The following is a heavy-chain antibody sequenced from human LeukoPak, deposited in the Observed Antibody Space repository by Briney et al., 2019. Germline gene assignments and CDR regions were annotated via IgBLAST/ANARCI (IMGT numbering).Heavy chain of an antibody. D-gene: IGHD3-10*01. J-gene: IGHJ5*02. CDR1: GGSISSGSYY. Sequence: SQTLSLTCTVSGGSISSGSYYWSWIRQPAGKGLEWIGRIYTSGSTNYNPSLKSRVTISVDTSKNQFSLKLSSVTAADTAVYYCAREWTVVPNWFDPWGQGTLVTVSS. CDR2: IYTSGST. CDR3: AREWTVVPNWFDP. V-gene: IGHV4-61*02.